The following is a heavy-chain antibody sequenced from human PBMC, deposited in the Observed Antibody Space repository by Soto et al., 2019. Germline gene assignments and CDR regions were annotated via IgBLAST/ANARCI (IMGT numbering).Heavy chain of an antibody. J-gene: IGHJ6*02. CDR1: GFSLSTSGMC. CDR2: IDWDDDK. D-gene: IGHD4-17*01. V-gene: IGHV2-70*01. CDR3: ARIYGGNRSYYYYGMDV. Sequence: PTLVNPTQTLTLTCTFSGFSLSTSGMCVSWIRQPPGKALEWLALIDWDDDKYYSTSLKTRLTISKDTSKNQVVLTMTNMDPVDTATYYCARIYGGNRSYYYYGMDVWGQGTTVTVSS.